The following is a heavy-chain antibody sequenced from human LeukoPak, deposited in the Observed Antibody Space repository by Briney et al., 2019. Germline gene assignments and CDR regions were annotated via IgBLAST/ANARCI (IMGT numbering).Heavy chain of an antibody. V-gene: IGHV3-53*01. J-gene: IGHJ6*02. D-gene: IGHD3-10*01. Sequence: GGSLRLSCAASGFTVSSNYMSWVRQAPGKGLEWVSVIYGGGSTYYADSVKGRFTISRDNSKNTLYLQMSSLRAEDTAVYYCAKDWYYGSGSYSPVGMDVWGQGTTVTVSS. CDR3: AKDWYYGSGSYSPVGMDV. CDR1: GFTVSSNY. CDR2: IYGGGST.